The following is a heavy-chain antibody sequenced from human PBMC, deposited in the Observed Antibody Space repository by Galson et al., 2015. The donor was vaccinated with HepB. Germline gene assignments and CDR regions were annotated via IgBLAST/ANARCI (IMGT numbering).Heavy chain of an antibody. Sequence: SVKVSCKASGYTFTSYDINWVRQATGQGLEWMGWMNPNSGNTGYAQKFQGRVTMTRNTSISTAYMELSSLRSEDTAVYYCARPSMITFGGVTYNWFDPWGQGTLVTVSS. CDR1: GYTFTSYD. CDR3: ARPSMITFGGVTYNWFDP. CDR2: MNPNSGNT. J-gene: IGHJ5*02. D-gene: IGHD3-16*01. V-gene: IGHV1-8*01.